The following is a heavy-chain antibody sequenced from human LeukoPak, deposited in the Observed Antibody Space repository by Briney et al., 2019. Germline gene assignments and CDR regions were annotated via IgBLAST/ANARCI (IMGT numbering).Heavy chain of an antibody. CDR1: GYTFTSYG. V-gene: IGHV1-18*01. J-gene: IGHJ3*02. CDR2: ISAYNGNT. Sequence: ASVKVSCKASGYTFTSYGISWVRQAAGKGLEWMGWISAYNGNTNYAQKLQGRGTMTTDTSTSTAYMELRSLRSDDTAVYYCARDRRYSSGWDTNAFDIWGQGTMVTVSS. CDR3: ARDRRYSSGWDTNAFDI. D-gene: IGHD6-19*01.